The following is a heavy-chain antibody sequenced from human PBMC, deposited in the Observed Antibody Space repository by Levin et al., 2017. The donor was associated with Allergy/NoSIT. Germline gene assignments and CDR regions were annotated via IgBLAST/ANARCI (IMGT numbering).Heavy chain of an antibody. CDR2: ISGSGGST. J-gene: IGHJ4*02. D-gene: IGHD5-12*01. CDR1: GFTFSSYA. Sequence: GESLKISCAASGFTFSSYAMSWVRQAPGKGLEWVSAISGSGGSTYYADSVKGRFTISRDNSKNTLYLQMNNLRAEDTAVYYCAKGVYGGYDGPNDYWGQGTLVTVSS. V-gene: IGHV3-23*01. CDR3: AKGVYGGYDGPNDY.